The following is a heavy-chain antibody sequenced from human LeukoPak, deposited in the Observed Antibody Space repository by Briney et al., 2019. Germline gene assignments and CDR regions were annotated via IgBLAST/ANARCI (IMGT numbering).Heavy chain of an antibody. D-gene: IGHD2-2*03. J-gene: IGHJ4*02. CDR3: ARRAGYCSSTSCYYFDY. Sequence: ETLSLTCAVYGGSFSGYYWSWIRQPPGKGLEWIGEINHSGSTNYNPSLKSRVTISVDTSKNQFSLKLSSVTAAGTAVYYCARRAGYCSSTSCYYFDYWGQGTLVTVSS. CDR2: INHSGST. CDR1: GGSFSGYY. V-gene: IGHV4-34*01.